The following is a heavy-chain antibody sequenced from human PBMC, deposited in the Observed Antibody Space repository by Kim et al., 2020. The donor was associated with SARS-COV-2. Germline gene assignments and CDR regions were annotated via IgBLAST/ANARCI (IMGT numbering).Heavy chain of an antibody. J-gene: IGHJ4*02. CDR2: IRSKGNNYAT. CDR1: GFTFSASA. V-gene: IGHV3-73*01. CDR3: SSPKYSSGCGY. D-gene: IGHD6-19*01. Sequence: GGSLRLSCAASGFTFSASAMHWVRQASGKGLEWVGRIRSKGNNYATLYGASVKGRFTISGDDSKNTVYLQMNSLKTEDTAVYYCSSPKYSSGCGYWGQGTLVTVSS.